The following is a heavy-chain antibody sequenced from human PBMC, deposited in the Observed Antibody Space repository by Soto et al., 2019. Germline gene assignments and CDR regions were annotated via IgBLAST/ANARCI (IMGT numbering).Heavy chain of an antibody. CDR1: GFNIDDYG. CDR3: AKDSGGNYGMDV. J-gene: IGHJ6*02. Sequence: GGSLRPPCAAFGFNIDDYGVHWVRQDPGKGLEWAPGISWNSGSLGHADSVKGRFTISRENDKNSLYLQVNSLTAEVSSLYYCAKDSGGNYGMDVWGQGTTVTVSS. CDR2: ISWNSGSL. D-gene: IGHD6-25*01. V-gene: IGHV3-9*01.